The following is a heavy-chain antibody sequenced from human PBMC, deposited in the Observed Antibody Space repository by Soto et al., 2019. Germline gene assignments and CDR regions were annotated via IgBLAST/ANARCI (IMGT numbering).Heavy chain of an antibody. CDR1: GYTFTSYA. J-gene: IGHJ4*02. D-gene: IGHD3-3*01. CDR2: INAGNGNT. Sequence: ASVKVSCKASGYTFTSYAMHWVRQAPGQRLEWMGWINAGNGNTKYSQKFQGRVTITRDTSASTAYMELSSLRSEDTAVYYCAREPYGYYDFWSGSNALGYWGQGTLVTGLL. CDR3: AREPYGYYDFWSGSNALGY. V-gene: IGHV1-3*01.